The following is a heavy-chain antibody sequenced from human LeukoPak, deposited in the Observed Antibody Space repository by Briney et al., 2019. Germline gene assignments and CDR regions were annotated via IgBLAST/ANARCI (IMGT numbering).Heavy chain of an antibody. CDR2: INPNSGGT. D-gene: IGHD3-10*01. V-gene: IGHV1-2*02. CDR1: GYTFTGYY. CDR3: ARGVVRGVHPVYFDY. Sequence: ASVKVSCKASGYTFTGYYMHWVRQAPGQGLEWMGWINPNSGGTNYAQKFQGRVTMTRDTSICTAYMELSRLRSDDTAVYYCARGVVRGVHPVYFDYWGQGTLVTVSS. J-gene: IGHJ4*02.